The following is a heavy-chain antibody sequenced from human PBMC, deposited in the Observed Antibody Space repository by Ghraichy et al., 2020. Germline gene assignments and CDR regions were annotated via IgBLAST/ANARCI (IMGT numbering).Heavy chain of an antibody. CDR1: GISVSSYW. CDR3: AASHDDSTPIDP. Sequence: GESLRLSCEVSGISVSSYWIHWVRQAPGERLVWVGRVNNDVTSRVFADFLRGRFTISGDNDRKTLVLQMNSLTVEDTAVYYCAASHDDSTPIDPWGQGTRVTVSS. J-gene: IGHJ5*02. CDR2: VNNDVTSR. V-gene: IGHV3-74*01. D-gene: IGHD4-11*01.